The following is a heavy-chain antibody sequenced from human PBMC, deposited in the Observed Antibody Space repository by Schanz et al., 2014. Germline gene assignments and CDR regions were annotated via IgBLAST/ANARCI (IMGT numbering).Heavy chain of an antibody. CDR3: ARGSGTFDS. Sequence: QVQLVESGGGVVQPGRSLRLSCAASGFTFSSYAMRWVRQAPGKGLEWVALSSYDVSIKDYSDSVKGRFTISRDNSKDTLYLQMNSLRDEDTAVYYCARGSGTFDSWGQGTLVTVSS. D-gene: IGHD3-3*01. J-gene: IGHJ4*02. CDR1: GFTFSSYA. V-gene: IGHV3-30*04. CDR2: SSYDVSIK.